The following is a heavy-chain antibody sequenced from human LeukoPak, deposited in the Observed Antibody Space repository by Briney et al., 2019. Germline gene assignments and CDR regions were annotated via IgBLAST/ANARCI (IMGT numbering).Heavy chain of an antibody. V-gene: IGHV1-2*02. CDR3: ATYSGTYLTLWTAFDI. CDR2: VNPKSGDT. D-gene: IGHD1-26*01. CDR1: GVTLTTYY. J-gene: IGHJ3*02. Sequence: GASVRVSCKASGVTLTTYYIHWMRQAPGQGLEWLGWVNPKSGDTDYAQKFQGRVTMTRDTSVTTGYMELSRLTSDDTAVYYCATYSGTYLTLWTAFDIWGQGTMVTVSS.